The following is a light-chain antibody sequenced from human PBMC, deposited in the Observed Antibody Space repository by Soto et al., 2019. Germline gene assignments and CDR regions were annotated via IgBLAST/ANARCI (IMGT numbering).Light chain of an antibody. Sequence: EIVLTQSPGTLSLSPGERATLSCRASQSVSSSYLAWYQQKPGQAPRQLIYGASSRATGITDRFSGSGSGTDFTLTSTRVEPIDFAVDYCQHYSTPFGGGTSVEIK. CDR3: QHYSTP. V-gene: IGKV3-20*01. CDR1: QSVSSSY. J-gene: IGKJ4*01. CDR2: GAS.